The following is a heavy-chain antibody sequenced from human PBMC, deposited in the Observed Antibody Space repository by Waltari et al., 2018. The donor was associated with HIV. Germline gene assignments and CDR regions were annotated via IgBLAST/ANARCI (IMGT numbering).Heavy chain of an antibody. J-gene: IGHJ6*02. CDR1: GYTFISYA. V-gene: IGHV1-3*01. CDR3: AREYDFWSGGYHYYGMDV. Sequence: QVQLVQSGAVVKKPGASVRISCEPSGYTFISYALHLVRQAPGQRHEWMGWINVGNYNTKYSQKFQDRVTITGDTSASTGYLDLSSLTSEDTAVYFCAREYDFWSGGYHYYGMDVWGQGTTVTVSS. D-gene: IGHD3-3*01. CDR2: INVGNYNT.